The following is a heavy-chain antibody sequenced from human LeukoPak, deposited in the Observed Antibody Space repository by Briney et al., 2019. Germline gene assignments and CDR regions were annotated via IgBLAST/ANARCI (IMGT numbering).Heavy chain of an antibody. CDR3: ARDAANYYYYYYMDV. CDR2: INSDGSST. V-gene: IGHV3-74*01. J-gene: IGHJ6*03. Sequence: GGSLRLSCAASGSTFSSYWMHWVRQAPGKGLVWVSRINSDGSSTSYADSVKGRFTISRDNAENTLYLQMNSLRAEDTAVYYCARDAANYYYYYYMDVWGKGTTVTVSS. CDR1: GSTFSSYW.